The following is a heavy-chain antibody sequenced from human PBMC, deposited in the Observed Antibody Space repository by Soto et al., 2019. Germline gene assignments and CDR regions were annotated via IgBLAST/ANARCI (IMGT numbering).Heavy chain of an antibody. Sequence: PSETLSLTCTVSGGSISSYYWSWIRQPPGKGLEWIGYIYYSGSTNYNPSLKSRVIISVDTSKNQFSLKLSSVTAADTAVYYCARRTVALDVWGQGTTVTVSS. D-gene: IGHD6-19*01. CDR3: ARRTVALDV. CDR2: IYYSGST. CDR1: GGSISSYY. V-gene: IGHV4-59*01. J-gene: IGHJ6*02.